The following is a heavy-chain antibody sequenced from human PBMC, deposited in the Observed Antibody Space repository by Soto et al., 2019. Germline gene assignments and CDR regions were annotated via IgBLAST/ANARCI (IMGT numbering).Heavy chain of an antibody. CDR1: GYIFTNYY. CDR3: ARDLTSGDY. Sequence: QVRLVQSGAEVKNPGASVKLSCKASGYIFTNYYIHWVRQAPGQGLEWMAIINPNGGSTNYAQEFQGRVPLARDTFTNTVYMELSSLRSEDTAIYYCARDLTSGDYSGQGTLVTVSS. J-gene: IGHJ4*02. D-gene: IGHD7-27*01. CDR2: INPNGGST. V-gene: IGHV1-46*01.